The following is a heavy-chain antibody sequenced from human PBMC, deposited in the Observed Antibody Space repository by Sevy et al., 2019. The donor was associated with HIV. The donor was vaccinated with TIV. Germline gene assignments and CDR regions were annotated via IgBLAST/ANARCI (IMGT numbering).Heavy chain of an antibody. J-gene: IGHJ6*02. D-gene: IGHD3-22*01. CDR1: GFTVSGNY. CDR2: IDSGGST. Sequence: GGSLRLSCEASGFTVSGNYMAWVRLAPGNGLEWVSLIDSGGSTYYADSVKGRFTISRDNAKNTLYLQMNPLRAEDTAVYFCARDRYYDASGYYYYYYGMDVSGQGTPVTVSS. V-gene: IGHV3-66*01. CDR3: ARDRYYDASGYYYYYYGMDV.